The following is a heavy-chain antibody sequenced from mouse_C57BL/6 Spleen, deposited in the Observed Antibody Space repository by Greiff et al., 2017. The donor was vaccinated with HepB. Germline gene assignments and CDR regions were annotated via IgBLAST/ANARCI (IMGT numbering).Heavy chain of an antibody. J-gene: IGHJ4*01. Sequence: EVHLVESGGGLVKPGGSLKLSCAASGFTFSDYGMHWVRQAPEKGLEWVAYISSGSSTIYYADTVKGRFTISRDNAKNTLFLQMTSLRSEDTAMYYCARTSYYYGSSSAMDYWGQGTSVTVSS. CDR1: GFTFSDYG. CDR3: ARTSYYYGSSSAMDY. CDR2: ISSGSSTI. D-gene: IGHD1-1*01. V-gene: IGHV5-17*01.